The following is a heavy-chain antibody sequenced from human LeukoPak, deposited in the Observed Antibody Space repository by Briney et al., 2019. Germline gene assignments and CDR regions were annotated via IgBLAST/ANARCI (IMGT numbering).Heavy chain of an antibody. D-gene: IGHD2-21*02. V-gene: IGHV1-2*06. Sequence: AGSVKVSCKASGYTFSGYDMHWVRQAPGQGLEWMGRINPNSGGTNYAQKLKGRVTMTRDTSISTAYMELSRLRSDDTAVYYCARDLPSTADGFDIWGQGTLVTVSS. CDR1: GYTFSGYD. CDR3: ARDLPSTADGFDI. J-gene: IGHJ3*02. CDR2: INPNSGGT.